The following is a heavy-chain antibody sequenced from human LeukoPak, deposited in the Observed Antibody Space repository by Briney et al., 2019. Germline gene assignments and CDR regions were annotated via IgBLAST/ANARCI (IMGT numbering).Heavy chain of an antibody. Sequence: GGSLRLSCGASGLTVSSKDMSWVRQAPGKGLEWVSVLQSGGTTYYADSVKGRFTISRDRSKNTLYLQMNSLRVEDTAVYYCARDLYYGSGGYYFDNWGQGTLVTVSS. CDR1: GLTVSSKD. CDR3: ARDLYYGSGGYYFDN. D-gene: IGHD3-10*01. CDR2: LQSGGTT. V-gene: IGHV3-66*01. J-gene: IGHJ4*02.